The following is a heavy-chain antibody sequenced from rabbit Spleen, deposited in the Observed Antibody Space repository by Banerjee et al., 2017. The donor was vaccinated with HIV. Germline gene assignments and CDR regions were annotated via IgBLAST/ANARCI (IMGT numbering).Heavy chain of an antibody. Sequence: QEQLEESGGDLVKPEGSLTLTCKASGFSFNSGYDMCWVRQAPGKGLEWVACAYAGSSGSTYSATWAKGRFTISKTSSTTVTLQMTSLTAADTATYFCARDLDGVIGWNFGWWGPGTLVTVS. V-gene: IGHV1S45*01. CDR3: ARDLDGVIGWNFGW. CDR1: GFSFNSGYD. CDR2: AYAGSSGST. D-gene: IGHD2-1*01. J-gene: IGHJ4*01.